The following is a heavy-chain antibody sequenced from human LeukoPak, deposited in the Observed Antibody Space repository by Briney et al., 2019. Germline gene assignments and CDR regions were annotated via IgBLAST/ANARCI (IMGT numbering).Heavy chain of an antibody. CDR3: AKESGKFDY. J-gene: IGHJ4*02. Sequence: PGGSLRLSCVASGLNFDDSAMHWVRQAPGKGLEWVSLISADGGSTFSADSVKGRFSISRDNSKNSLYLQMNSLRSEDTAMYYCAKESGKFDYWGQGTLLAVSS. CDR2: ISADGGST. CDR1: GLNFDDSA. V-gene: IGHV3-43*02.